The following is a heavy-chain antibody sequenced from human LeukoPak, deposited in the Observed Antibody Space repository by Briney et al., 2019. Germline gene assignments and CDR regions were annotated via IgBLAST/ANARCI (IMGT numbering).Heavy chain of an antibody. CDR1: GFTFDSYA. CDR3: ARDLVVTAPQYAFDI. V-gene: IGHV3-30*04. J-gene: IGHJ3*02. CDR2: ISFDGSNK. Sequence: GGSLRLSCAASGFTFDSYAMPWVRQAPGKGLEWVAVISFDGSNKYYADSVKGRFTISRDNSKNTLYLQMNSLRAEDTAVYYCARDLVVTAPQYAFDIWGQGTMVTVSS. D-gene: IGHD2-21*02.